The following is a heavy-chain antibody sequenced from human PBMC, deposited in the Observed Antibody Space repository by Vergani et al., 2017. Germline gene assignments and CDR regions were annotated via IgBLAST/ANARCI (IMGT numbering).Heavy chain of an antibody. J-gene: IGHJ3*02. CDR2: IGTAGDT. CDR1: GFTFSSYD. V-gene: IGHV3-13*01. Sequence: EVQLVESGGGLVQPGGSLRLSCAASGFTFSSYDMHWVRQATGKGLEWVSAIGTAGDTYYPGSVKGRFTISRENAKNSLYLQMNSLRAGDTAVYYCGRGAFGGVIDAFDIWGQGTMVTVSS. CDR3: GRGAFGGVIDAFDI. D-gene: IGHD3-16*02.